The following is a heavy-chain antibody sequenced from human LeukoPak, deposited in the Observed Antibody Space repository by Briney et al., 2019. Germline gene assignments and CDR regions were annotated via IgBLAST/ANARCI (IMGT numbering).Heavy chain of an antibody. Sequence: SETLSLTCAVYGESFSGYYWSWIRQPPGKGLEWIGGINQSGSTKYNPSLKSRVTISVDTSKNQFSLKLSSVTAADTAVYYCARDSVNYYGSGSLDYWGQGTLVTVSS. CDR1: GESFSGYY. D-gene: IGHD3-10*01. CDR3: ARDSVNYYGSGSLDY. CDR2: INQSGST. V-gene: IGHV4-34*01. J-gene: IGHJ4*02.